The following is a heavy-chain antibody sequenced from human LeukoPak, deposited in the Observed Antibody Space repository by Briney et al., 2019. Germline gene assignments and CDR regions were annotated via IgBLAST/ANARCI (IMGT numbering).Heavy chain of an antibody. D-gene: IGHD3-3*01. J-gene: IGHJ4*02. CDR3: AKAPDYDFWSGYSDY. V-gene: IGHV3-23*01. CDR2: ISGSGGST. CDR1: GFTFSSYA. Sequence: GGSLRLSCATSGFTFSSYAMSWVRQAPGKGLEWVSAISGSGGSTYYADSVKGRFTISRDNSKNTLYLQMNSLRAEDTAVYYCAKAPDYDFWSGYSDYWGQGTLVTVSS.